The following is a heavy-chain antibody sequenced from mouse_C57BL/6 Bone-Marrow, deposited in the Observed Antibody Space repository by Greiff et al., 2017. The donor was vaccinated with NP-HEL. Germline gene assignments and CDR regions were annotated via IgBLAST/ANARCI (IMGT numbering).Heavy chain of an antibody. Sequence: VQLQQSGAELVRPGTSVQMSCKASGYTFTNYWIGWAKQRPGHGLEWIGDIYPGGGYTNYTEKFKGKATLTADKSSSTAYMQFSSLTSEDSAIYYGARRGPGAMDYWGQGTSVTVSS. CDR3: ARRGPGAMDY. V-gene: IGHV1-63*01. CDR1: GYTFTNYW. CDR2: IYPGGGYT. J-gene: IGHJ4*01.